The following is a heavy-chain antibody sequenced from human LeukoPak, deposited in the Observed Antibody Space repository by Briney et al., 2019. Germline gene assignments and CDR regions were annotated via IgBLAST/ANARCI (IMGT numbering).Heavy chain of an antibody. J-gene: IGHJ5*02. V-gene: IGHV3-23*01. D-gene: IGHD2-15*01. CDR2: ISDSGNT. Sequence: GGSLRLSCAASGFTLSSYAMSWVRQAPGKGLEWVSAISDSGNTYHADSVKGRFTISRDNAKNSLYLQMNSLRAEDTAVYSCARGADGVSSNSRGWFDPWGQGTLVTVSS. CDR3: ARGADGVSSNSRGWFDP. CDR1: GFTLSSYA.